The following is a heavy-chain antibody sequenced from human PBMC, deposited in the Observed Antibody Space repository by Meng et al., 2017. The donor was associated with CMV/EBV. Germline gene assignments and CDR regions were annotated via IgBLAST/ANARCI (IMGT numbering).Heavy chain of an antibody. D-gene: IGHD3-22*01. J-gene: IGHJ3*02. CDR3: ARRGGKYESNARLGAFDI. V-gene: IGHV3-7*01. Sequence: GGSLRLSCAASGFTFSNYCMSWVRQAPGKGLEWVANINQDGSEKYYVDSVKGRFTISRDNAKNSLYLQMNSLRAEDTAVYYCARRGGKYESNARLGAFDIWPRDNGHRLL. CDR1: GFTFSNYC. CDR2: INQDGSEK.